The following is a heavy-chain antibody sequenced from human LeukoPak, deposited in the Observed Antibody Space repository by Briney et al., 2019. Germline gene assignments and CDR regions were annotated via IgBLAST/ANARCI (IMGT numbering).Heavy chain of an antibody. J-gene: IGHJ4*02. CDR1: GFTFSDHH. Sequence: GGSLRLSCAASGFTFSDHHMDWVRQAPGGGLEWVGRIRNRANSYITKYAASVTGRFTISRDDSKNSMFLQMNSLRAEDTAVYYCARDRWHSSGWYTGEFDYWGQGTLVTVSS. D-gene: IGHD6-19*01. CDR3: ARDRWHSSGWYTGEFDY. V-gene: IGHV3-72*01. CDR2: IRNRANSYIT.